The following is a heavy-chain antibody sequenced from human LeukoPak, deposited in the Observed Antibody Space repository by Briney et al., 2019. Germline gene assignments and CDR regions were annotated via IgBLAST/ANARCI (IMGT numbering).Heavy chain of an antibody. V-gene: IGHV3-30*02. J-gene: IGHJ4*02. CDR3: ARALWFGTTFDY. CDR1: GFTFSSYG. Sequence: GGSLRLSCAASGFTFSSYGMHWVRQAPGKGLEWVAFIRYDGSNKYYADSVKGRFTISRDNAKNSLYLQMNSLRAEDTAVYYCARALWFGTTFDYWGQGTLVTVSS. D-gene: IGHD3-10*01. CDR2: IRYDGSNK.